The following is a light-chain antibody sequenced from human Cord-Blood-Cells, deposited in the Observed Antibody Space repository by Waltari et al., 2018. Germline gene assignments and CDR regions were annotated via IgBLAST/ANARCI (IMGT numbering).Light chain of an antibody. Sequence: QSVLTQPPSASGTPGQRVTISCSGSSSNIGSNTVNWYQQLPGPAPQLLIHSNNQRPSGGPDRFSGSKSGTSASLAISGLQSEDEADYYCAAWDDSLNGFWVFGGGTKLTVL. CDR2: SNN. V-gene: IGLV1-44*01. J-gene: IGLJ3*02. CDR3: AAWDDSLNGFWV. CDR1: SSNIGSNT.